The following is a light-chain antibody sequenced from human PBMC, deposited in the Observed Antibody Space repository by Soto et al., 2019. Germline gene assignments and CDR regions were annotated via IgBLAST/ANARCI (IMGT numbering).Light chain of an antibody. V-gene: IGLV1-44*01. J-gene: IGLJ3*02. CDR3: AAWDDSLNGRWV. Sequence: QSVLTQPPSASGTPGQRVTISCSGSSSKIGSNTVNWYQQLPGTAPKLLIYSNNQRPSGVPDRFSGSKSGTSASLAISGLQSEDEADYYCAAWDDSLNGRWVFGGGTHLTVL. CDR1: SSKIGSNT. CDR2: SNN.